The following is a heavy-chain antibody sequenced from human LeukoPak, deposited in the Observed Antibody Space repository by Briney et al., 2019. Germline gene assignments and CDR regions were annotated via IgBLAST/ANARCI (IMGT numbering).Heavy chain of an antibody. Sequence: PGGSLRLSCAASGFTFSSFGMHWVCQAPGKGLEWLAVISDDGSNKYYADSVKGRFSISRDTSKNTLYLQMNSLRAEDTAVYYCAKDADTATIIYWYFDVWGRGTLVTVSS. D-gene: IGHD5-18*01. V-gene: IGHV3-30*18. CDR1: GFTFSSFG. J-gene: IGHJ2*01. CDR2: ISDDGSNK. CDR3: AKDADTATIIYWYFDV.